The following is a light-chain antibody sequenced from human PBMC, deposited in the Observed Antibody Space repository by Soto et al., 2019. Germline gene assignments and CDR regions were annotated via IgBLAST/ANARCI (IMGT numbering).Light chain of an antibody. Sequence: QSVLTQPPSVSEAPWQRVTISCSGSSSNIGNYAVNWYQQYPGKAPKLLIYYDDRLPSGVSDRFSGSKSGTSASLAISGLQSEDEADYYCLSYAGNSIWLFGGGTKVTVL. CDR3: LSYAGNSIWL. CDR2: YDD. CDR1: SSNIGNYA. J-gene: IGLJ2*01. V-gene: IGLV1-36*01.